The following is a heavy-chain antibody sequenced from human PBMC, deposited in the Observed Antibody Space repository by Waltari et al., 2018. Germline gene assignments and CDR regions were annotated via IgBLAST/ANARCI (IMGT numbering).Heavy chain of an antibody. D-gene: IGHD3-9*01. Sequence: EVQLVQSGAEVKKPGDSLRISCKTSGYTFTNFWIGWVRQMPGKGLEWMGTLHPGDGDSANNPAFEGQFTMSVDTSMKTAYLDWRSLKTSDTATYFCARHLDWDDVFDIWGQGTLVTVSS. V-gene: IGHV5-51*01. CDR3: ARHLDWDDVFDI. J-gene: IGHJ3*02. CDR2: LHPGDGDS. CDR1: GYTFTNFW.